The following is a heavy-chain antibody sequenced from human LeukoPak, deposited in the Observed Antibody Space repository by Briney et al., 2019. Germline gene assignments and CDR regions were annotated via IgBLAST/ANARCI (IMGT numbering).Heavy chain of an antibody. CDR1: GGSINSYY. Sequence: SETLSLTCTVSGGSINSYYWSWIRQPPGKGLEWIGHVFYTGTSNYNPSLKSRLTISVDRPNKQFSLRLTSVTAADTAVYYCARVNNYGDYDWFDPWGQGTLVTVSS. V-gene: IGHV4-59*01. J-gene: IGHJ5*02. CDR2: VFYTGTS. D-gene: IGHD4-17*01. CDR3: ARVNNYGDYDWFDP.